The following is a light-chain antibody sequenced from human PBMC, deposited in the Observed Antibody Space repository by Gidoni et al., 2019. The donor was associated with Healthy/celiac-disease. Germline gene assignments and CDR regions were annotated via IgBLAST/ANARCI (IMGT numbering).Light chain of an antibody. CDR1: QSISSY. CDR2: AAS. V-gene: IGKV1-39*01. Sequence: DIQMTQSPSSLSVSVGDRVNITCRASQSISSYLNWYKQKPGKAPKLLIYAASSFQSGVPSRFSGSGSGTDFTLTISSLQPEDFATYYCQQSYSTPWTFGQGTKVEIK. J-gene: IGKJ1*01. CDR3: QQSYSTPWT.